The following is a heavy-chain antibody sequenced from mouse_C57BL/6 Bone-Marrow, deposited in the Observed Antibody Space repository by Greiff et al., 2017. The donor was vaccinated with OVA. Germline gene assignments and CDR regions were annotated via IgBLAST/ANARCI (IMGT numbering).Heavy chain of an antibody. J-gene: IGHJ3*01. D-gene: IGHD2-4*01. CDR3: ASYDYDVRFAY. V-gene: IGHV5-4*03. Sequence: EVNVVESGGGLVKPGGSLKLSCAASGFTFSSYAMSWVRQTPEKRLEWVATISDGGSYTYYPDNVKGRFTISRDNAKNNLYLQMSHLKSEDTAMYYCASYDYDVRFAYWGQGTLVTVSA. CDR1: GFTFSSYA. CDR2: ISDGGSYT.